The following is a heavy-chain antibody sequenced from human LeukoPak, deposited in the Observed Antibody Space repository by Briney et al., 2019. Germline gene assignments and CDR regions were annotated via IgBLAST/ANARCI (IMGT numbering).Heavy chain of an antibody. J-gene: IGHJ4*02. Sequence: ASVKVSCKASGYTITGYYMHWVRQAPGQGLEWMGWINPNSGGTNYAQKFQGRVTMTRDTSISTAYMELSRLRSDDTDVYYCARFRAVIDYLIDYWGQGTLVTVSS. D-gene: IGHD3-10*01. CDR3: ARFRAVIDYLIDY. CDR1: GYTITGYY. V-gene: IGHV1-2*02. CDR2: INPNSGGT.